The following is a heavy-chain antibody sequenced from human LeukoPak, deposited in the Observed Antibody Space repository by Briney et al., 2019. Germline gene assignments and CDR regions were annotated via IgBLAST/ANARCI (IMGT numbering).Heavy chain of an antibody. J-gene: IGHJ4*02. Sequence: PSETLSLTCTVSGGSISSGDYYWSWIRQSPEKGLEWVSSITSGTTYIYYADSVRGRFTLSRDNAKNSLYLQMNSLRAEDTAVYYCARWPYSSSYYFDYWGQGTLVTVSS. CDR3: ARWPYSSSYYFDY. CDR1: GGSISSGDYY. V-gene: IGHV3-21*01. D-gene: IGHD6-6*01. CDR2: ITSGTTYI.